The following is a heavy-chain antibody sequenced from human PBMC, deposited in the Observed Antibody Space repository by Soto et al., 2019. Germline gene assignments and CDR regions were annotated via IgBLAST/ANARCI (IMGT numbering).Heavy chain of an antibody. Sequence: EVQLVESGGGLVQPGGSLRLSCAASGFTFSSYSMNWVRQAPGKGLEWVSYISSSSSTIYYADSVKGRFTISRDNAKNSLYLQMNSLRAEDTAVCYCARDINYGLFDYWGQGTLVNVSS. J-gene: IGHJ4*02. CDR3: ARDINYGLFDY. CDR2: ISSSSSTI. CDR1: GFTFSSYS. D-gene: IGHD4-17*01. V-gene: IGHV3-48*01.